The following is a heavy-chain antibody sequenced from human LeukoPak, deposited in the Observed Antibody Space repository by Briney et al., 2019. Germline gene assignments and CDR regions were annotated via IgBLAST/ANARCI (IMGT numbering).Heavy chain of an antibody. CDR2: INPNSGGT. V-gene: IGHV1-2*02. J-gene: IGHJ4*02. D-gene: IGHD6-6*01. CDR1: GYTFTGYY. CDR3: AREYSSSSFFDY. Sequence: ASVKVSCKASGYTFTGYYMHWVRQAPGQGLEWMGWINPNSGGTNYAQKFQGRVTMTRDTAISTVNMEMSRLRSDDTAVYYCAREYSSSSFFDYWGQGTLVTVSS.